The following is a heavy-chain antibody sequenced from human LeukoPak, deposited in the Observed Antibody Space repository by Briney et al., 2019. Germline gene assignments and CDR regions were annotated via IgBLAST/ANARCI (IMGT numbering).Heavy chain of an antibody. J-gene: IGHJ5*02. CDR2: IKQDGSEK. D-gene: IGHD3-16*01. Sequence: GGSLRLSCAASGFTFSSYWMSWVRQAPGKGLEWVANIKQDGSEKYYVDSVKGRFTISRDNAKNSLYLQMNSLRADDTAVYYCAKGGGESWFDPWGQGTLVTVSS. V-gene: IGHV3-7*03. CDR3: AKGGGESWFDP. CDR1: GFTFSSYW.